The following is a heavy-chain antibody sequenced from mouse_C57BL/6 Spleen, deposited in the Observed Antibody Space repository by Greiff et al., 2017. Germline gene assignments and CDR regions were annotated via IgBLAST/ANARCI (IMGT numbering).Heavy chain of an antibody. CDR3: AREGRSYFDY. CDR1: GYSITGGYY. J-gene: IGHJ2*01. D-gene: IGHD1-1*01. CDR2: ISYDGSN. Sequence: VQLQQSGPGLVKPSQSLSLTCSVTGYSITGGYYWNWIRQFPGNKLEWMGYISYDGSNNYNPSLKNRISITRDTSKNQFFLKLNSVTTEDTATYYCAREGRSYFDYWGQGTTLTVSS. V-gene: IGHV3-6*01.